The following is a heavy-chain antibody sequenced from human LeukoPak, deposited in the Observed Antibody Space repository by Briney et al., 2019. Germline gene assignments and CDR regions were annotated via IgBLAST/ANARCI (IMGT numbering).Heavy chain of an antibody. D-gene: IGHD6-6*01. V-gene: IGHV4-4*07. CDR3: ARASEGYSSSIFDY. Sequence: PSETLSLTCTVSGGSLSSYYWSWIRQPAGKGLEWLGRIYISGSTKYNPSLKSRVTMSVDASKNHFSLSLFSVTAADTALYYCARASEGYSSSIFDYWGQGTLVTVSS. CDR1: GGSLSSYY. J-gene: IGHJ4*02. CDR2: IYISGST.